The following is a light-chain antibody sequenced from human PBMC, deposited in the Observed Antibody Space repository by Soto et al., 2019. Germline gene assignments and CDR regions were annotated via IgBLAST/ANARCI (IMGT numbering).Light chain of an antibody. Sequence: QSALTQPASVSGSPGQSITISCTGSSSDVGAYNFVSWYQHHPGKAPKLILYEVTTHPSGVSSRFSGSKSGNTASLTISGLQADDEANYYCCSYAGTATVFGTGTKVTVL. CDR3: CSYAGTATV. J-gene: IGLJ1*01. CDR2: EVT. CDR1: SSDVGAYNF. V-gene: IGLV2-14*01.